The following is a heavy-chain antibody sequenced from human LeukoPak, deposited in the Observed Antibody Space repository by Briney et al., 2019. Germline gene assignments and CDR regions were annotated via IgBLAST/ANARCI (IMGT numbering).Heavy chain of an antibody. CDR2: MSGSGYYT. D-gene: IGHD6-19*01. CDR1: GFAFSNFA. CDR3: AKMEEQRLHDYCMDV. V-gene: IGHV3-23*01. Sequence: QSGGSLRLSCAASGFAFSNFAMSWVRQAPGKGLEWVSAMSGSGYYTYYVESVKGRFTISRDNSKNTLYLHMNSLRADDTAVYYCAKMEEQRLHDYCMDVWGRGTTVTVSS. J-gene: IGHJ6*03.